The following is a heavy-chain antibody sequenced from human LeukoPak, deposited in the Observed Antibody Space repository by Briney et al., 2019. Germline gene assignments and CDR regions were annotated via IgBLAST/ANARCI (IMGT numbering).Heavy chain of an antibody. Sequence: SETLSLTRSVSTGSINSYYWGWVRQPAGRGLQWIGRIYTTGRADYDPSLQSRVAMSIDTSRKQFSLNLKSVTAADTATYFCARHGYTASHFFLDYWSQGAPVTVSS. CDR2: IYTTGRA. CDR3: ARHGYTASHFFLDY. CDR1: TGSINSYY. J-gene: IGHJ4*02. V-gene: IGHV4-4*07. D-gene: IGHD5-18*01.